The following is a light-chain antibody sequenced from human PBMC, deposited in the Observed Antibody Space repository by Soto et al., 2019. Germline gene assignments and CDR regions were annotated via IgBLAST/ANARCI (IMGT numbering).Light chain of an antibody. CDR1: ESVSSNH. CDR2: DAS. CDR3: QQYGSSPWT. V-gene: IGKV3-20*01. J-gene: IGKJ1*01. Sequence: DIVLTQSPGTRSLSPGERSTLSCRASESVSSNHLAWYQQKPGQAPRLLIYDASNRATGIPARFSGSGSGTDFTLTISRLEPEDFAVYYCQQYGSSPWTFGQGTKVDIK.